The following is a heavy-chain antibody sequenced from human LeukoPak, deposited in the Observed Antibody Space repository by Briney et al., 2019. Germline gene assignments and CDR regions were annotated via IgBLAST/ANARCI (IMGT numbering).Heavy chain of an antibody. J-gene: IGHJ6*03. V-gene: IGHV4-34*01. Sequence: PSETLSLTCTVSGGSISSYYWSWIRQPPGKGLEWIGEINHSGSTNYNPSLKSRVTISVDTSKNQFSLKLSSVTAADTAVYYCARRTLRGGVRYMDVWGKGTTVTISS. CDR3: ARRTLRGGVRYMDV. CDR2: INHSGST. D-gene: IGHD3-10*01. CDR1: GGSISSYY.